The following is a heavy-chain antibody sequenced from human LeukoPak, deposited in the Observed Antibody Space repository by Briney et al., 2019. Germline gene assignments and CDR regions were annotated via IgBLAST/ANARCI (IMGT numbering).Heavy chain of an antibody. V-gene: IGHV3-30*02. J-gene: IGHJ6*02. Sequence: GGSLRLSCAASGFTFSSYGMHWVRQAPGKGLEWVAFIRYDGSNKYYADSVKGRFTISRDNSKNTLYLQMNSLRAEDTAVYYCAKDSESYYYDSSGYLDVWGQGTTVTVSS. CDR1: GFTFSSYG. CDR2: IRYDGSNK. D-gene: IGHD3-22*01. CDR3: AKDSESYYYDSSGYLDV.